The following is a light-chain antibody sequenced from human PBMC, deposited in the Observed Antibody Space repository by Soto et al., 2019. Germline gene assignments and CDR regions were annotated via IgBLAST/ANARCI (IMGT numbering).Light chain of an antibody. V-gene: IGLV2-23*02. J-gene: IGLJ3*02. CDR2: EVS. CDR3: CSYAGNGAWV. CDR1: SGDVGNYDL. Sequence: QSVLTQPASVSGSPGQSITISCSGSSGDVGNYDLVSWYQQIPGKAPQLMIFEVSRRPSRVSDRFSGSKSDNTASLTISGLQAEDEGDFYCCSYAGNGAWVFGGGTKLTVL.